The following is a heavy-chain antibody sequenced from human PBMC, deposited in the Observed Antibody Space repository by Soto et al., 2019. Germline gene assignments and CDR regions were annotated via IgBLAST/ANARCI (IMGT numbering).Heavy chain of an antibody. CDR3: AREGRSSGWYAYYYYGMDV. D-gene: IGHD6-19*01. J-gene: IGHJ6*02. V-gene: IGHV4-4*02. CDR2: IYHSGST. Sequence: SETLSLTCAVSGGSISSSNWWSWVRQPPGKGLERIGEIYHSGSTNYNPSFKSRVTISVDKSKNQFSLKLSSVTAADTAVYYCAREGRSSGWYAYYYYGMDVWGQGTTVTVSS. CDR1: GGSISSSNW.